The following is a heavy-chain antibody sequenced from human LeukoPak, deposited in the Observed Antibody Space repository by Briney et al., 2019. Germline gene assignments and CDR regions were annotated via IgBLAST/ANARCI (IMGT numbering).Heavy chain of an antibody. J-gene: IGHJ4*02. Sequence: ASVKVSCKASGYTFTDYYIHWVRQAPGQGPEWMGWVNPDSGGTNYAQKFQGGVTMTRDTSISTAYMELSWLRSDDTAVYYCARGIIDYGDYLFDYWGQGTLVTVSS. D-gene: IGHD4-17*01. CDR1: GYTFTDYY. CDR2: VNPDSGGT. V-gene: IGHV1-2*02. CDR3: ARGIIDYGDYLFDY.